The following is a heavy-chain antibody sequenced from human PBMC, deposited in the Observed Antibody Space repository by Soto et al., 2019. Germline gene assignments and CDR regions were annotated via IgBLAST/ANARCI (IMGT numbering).Heavy chain of an antibody. V-gene: IGHV4-31*03. J-gene: IGHJ4*02. Sequence: SETLSLTCTVSGGSISSGGYYWSWIRQHPGKGLEWVGYSYYTGSSYYNPSLKSRVTISVDASKNQLSLRLASVTAADTAVYYCARDLRGYSRYDYLDYWGQGIPVTVS. CDR1: GGSISSGGYY. CDR3: ARDLRGYSRYDYLDY. CDR2: SYYTGSS. D-gene: IGHD5-12*01.